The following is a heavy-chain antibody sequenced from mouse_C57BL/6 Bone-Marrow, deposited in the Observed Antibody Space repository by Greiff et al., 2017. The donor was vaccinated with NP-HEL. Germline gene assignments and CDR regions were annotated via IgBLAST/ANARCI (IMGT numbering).Heavy chain of an antibody. CDR1: GYTFTDYN. CDR3: ARWGITTVVATGGWYFDV. J-gene: IGHJ1*03. V-gene: IGHV1-18*01. Sequence: VQLKESGPELVKPGASVKIPCKASGYTFTDYNMDWVKQSHGKSLEWIGDINPNNGGTIYNQKFKGKATLTVDKSSSTAYMELRSLTSEDTAVYYCARWGITTVVATGGWYFDVWGTGTTVTVSS. CDR2: INPNNGGT. D-gene: IGHD1-1*01.